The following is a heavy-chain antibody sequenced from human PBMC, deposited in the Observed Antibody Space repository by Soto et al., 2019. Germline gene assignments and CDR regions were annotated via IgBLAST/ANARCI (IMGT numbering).Heavy chain of an antibody. CDR3: ARVLYYGSGSYSPYGMDV. D-gene: IGHD3-10*01. CDR1: GVSFNNNG. Sequence: QVQLVQSGAEVKKPGSSVKVSCKTSGVSFNNNGIGWVRQAPGHGLEWMGGVSTPFRTSNYARKFQGRISSTADASTGTVNMELSSLTSEDTAQYYCARVLYYGSGSYSPYGMDVWGQGTTVNVSS. J-gene: IGHJ6*02. V-gene: IGHV1-69*01. CDR2: VSTPFRTS.